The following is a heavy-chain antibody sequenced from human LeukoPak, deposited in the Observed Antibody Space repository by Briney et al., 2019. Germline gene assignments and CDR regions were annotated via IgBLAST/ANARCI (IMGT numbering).Heavy chain of an antibody. CDR2: IYYSGST. J-gene: IGHJ6*02. V-gene: IGHV4-39*07. Sequence: PSETLSLTCTVSGGSISSSGYYWGWIRQPPGKGLEWIGTIYYSGSTNYNPSLKSRVTISVDTSKNQFSLKLSSVTAADTAVYYCARRATVSTLSAHYYYYAMDVWGQGTTVTVSS. CDR3: ARRATVSTLSAHYYYYAMDV. D-gene: IGHD4-17*01. CDR1: GGSISSSGYY.